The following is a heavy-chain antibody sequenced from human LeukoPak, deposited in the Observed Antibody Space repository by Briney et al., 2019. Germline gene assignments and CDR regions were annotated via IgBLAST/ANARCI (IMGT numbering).Heavy chain of an antibody. CDR2: ISYDGSNK. J-gene: IGHJ4*02. CDR3: ARDDSSGYYYASLDY. V-gene: IGHV3-30-3*01. CDR1: GFTFSSYA. D-gene: IGHD3-22*01. Sequence: GRCLRLSCAASGFTFSSYAMHWVRRAPGKGLEWVAVISYDGSNKYYADSVKGRFTISRDNSKNTLYLQMNSLRAEDTAVYYCARDDSSGYYYASLDYWGQGTLVTVSS.